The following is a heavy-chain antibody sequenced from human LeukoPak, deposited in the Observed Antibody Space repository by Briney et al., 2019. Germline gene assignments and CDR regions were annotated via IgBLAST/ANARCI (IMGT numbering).Heavy chain of an antibody. CDR2: MNPNSGNT. D-gene: IGHD1-26*01. CDR1: GYTFTSYD. J-gene: IGHJ4*02. Sequence: ASVKVSCKASGYTFTSYDINWVRQATGQGLEWMGWMNPNSGNTGYAQKFQGRVTITRNTSITTAYMELSSLRSEDTAVYYCAKQRGATNVFDYWGQGTLVTVSS. V-gene: IGHV1-8*01. CDR3: AKQRGATNVFDY.